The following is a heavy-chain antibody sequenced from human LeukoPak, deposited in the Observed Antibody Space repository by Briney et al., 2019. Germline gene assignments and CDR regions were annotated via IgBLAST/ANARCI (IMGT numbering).Heavy chain of an antibody. J-gene: IGHJ4*02. CDR1: GYTFTSYG. CDR3: ARATIVGAMGGAYFDY. D-gene: IGHD1-26*01. V-gene: IGHV1-18*01. CDR2: ISAYNGIT. Sequence: ASVKVSCKASGYTFTSYGISWVRQAPGQGLEWMGWISAYNGITNYAQKLQGRVTMTTDTSTSTAYMELRSLRSDDTAVYYCARATIVGAMGGAYFDYWGQGTLVTVSS.